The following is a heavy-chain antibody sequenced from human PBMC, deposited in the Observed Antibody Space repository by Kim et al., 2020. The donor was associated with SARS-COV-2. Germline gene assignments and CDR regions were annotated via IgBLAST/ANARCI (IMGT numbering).Heavy chain of an antibody. D-gene: IGHD3-22*01. V-gene: IGHV3-11*05. CDR3: ARVSLGSSSYHCLDL. Sequence: ADSVKSRFTNSRDSAQNALCLQMDSRRVEDTAVYYCARVSLGSSSYHCLDLWGQGTLVTVSS. J-gene: IGHJ5*02.